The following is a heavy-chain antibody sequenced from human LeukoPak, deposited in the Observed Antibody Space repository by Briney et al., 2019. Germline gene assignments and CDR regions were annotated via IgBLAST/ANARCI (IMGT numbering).Heavy chain of an antibody. CDR2: IRSEPNSYAT. CDR1: GFTFSGSA. V-gene: IGHV3-73*01. D-gene: IGHD2-8*01. Sequence: GGSLRLSCAASGFTFSGSAMHWVRQASGKGLEWVGRIRSEPNSYATAYAASVKGRFTISRDDSKNTAYLQMNSLKTEDTAVYYCTSLLGYCTNDVCYNYWGQGTLITVSS. CDR3: TSLLGYCTNDVCYNY. J-gene: IGHJ4*02.